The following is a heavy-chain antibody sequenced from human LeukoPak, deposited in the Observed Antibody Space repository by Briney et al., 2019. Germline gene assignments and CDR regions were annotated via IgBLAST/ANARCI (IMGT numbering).Heavy chain of an antibody. J-gene: IGHJ4*02. CDR3: AGGGGVLLWFGEFDY. V-gene: IGHV1-2*02. Sequence: ASVKVSCKASGYTFTGYYMHWVRQAPGQGLEWMGWINPNSGGTNCAQKFQGRVTMTRDTSISTAYMELSMLRSDDTAVDYWAGGGGVLLWFGEFDYWGQGTLVTVSS. D-gene: IGHD3-10*01. CDR2: INPNSGGT. CDR1: GYTFTGYY.